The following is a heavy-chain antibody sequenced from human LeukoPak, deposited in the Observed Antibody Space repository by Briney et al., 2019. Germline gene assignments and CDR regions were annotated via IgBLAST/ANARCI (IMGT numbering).Heavy chain of an antibody. Sequence: GGSLRLSCAAPGFTFRSYAMNWVRQVPGKGLEWVSGISGSGTGTYYADSVKGRFTISRDNSKNTLFLQMNSPRAEDTAVYYCVKGSLYSSGCYDYWGQGTLVSVSA. CDR2: ISGSGTGT. CDR1: GFTFRSYA. D-gene: IGHD6-19*01. J-gene: IGHJ4*02. V-gene: IGHV3-23*01. CDR3: VKGSLYSSGCYDY.